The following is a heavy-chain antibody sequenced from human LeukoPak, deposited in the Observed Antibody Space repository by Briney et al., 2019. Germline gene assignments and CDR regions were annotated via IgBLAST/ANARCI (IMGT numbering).Heavy chain of an antibody. CDR2: IKQDGREK. Sequence: GGSLRLSCVASGFTLSPYWRTWVRQAPGRGLEWVANIKQDGREKNYVDSVKGRFTISRDNVKNSLFLQINSLRAEDTAVYYCARGLWNFASWGQGTLVTVSS. J-gene: IGHJ4*02. V-gene: IGHV3-7*01. CDR3: ARGLWNFAS. CDR1: GFTLSPYW. D-gene: IGHD3-3*01.